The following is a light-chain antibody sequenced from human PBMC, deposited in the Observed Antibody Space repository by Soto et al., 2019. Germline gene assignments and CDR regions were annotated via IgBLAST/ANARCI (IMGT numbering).Light chain of an antibody. V-gene: IGKV3-15*01. CDR2: SAS. CDR1: QSVHSD. Sequence: ETVMTQSPATLSASPGESATLSCRASQSVHSDLAWYQQIPGQAPRLLIYSASTGATGGPARFSGSGSGTEFTHTICSLQSEDFAIYYCQQYNNWPLTFGGGTKVDIK. J-gene: IGKJ4*01. CDR3: QQYNNWPLT.